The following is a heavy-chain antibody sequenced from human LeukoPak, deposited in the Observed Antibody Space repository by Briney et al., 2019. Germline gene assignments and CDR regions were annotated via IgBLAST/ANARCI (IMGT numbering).Heavy chain of an antibody. CDR1: GGTFISYA. Sequence: SVKVSFKASGGTFISYAISWVRQAPGQGLEWMGGIIPIFGTANYAQKFQGRVTSTTDESTSTAYMELSSLRSEDTAVYYCARDHDSSGHHAFDIWGQGTMVTVSS. J-gene: IGHJ3*02. CDR3: ARDHDSSGHHAFDI. D-gene: IGHD3-22*01. CDR2: IIPIFGTA. V-gene: IGHV1-69*05.